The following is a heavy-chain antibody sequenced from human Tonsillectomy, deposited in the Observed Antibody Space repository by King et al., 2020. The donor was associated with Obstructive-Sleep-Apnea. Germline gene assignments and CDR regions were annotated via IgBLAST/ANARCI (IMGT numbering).Heavy chain of an antibody. V-gene: IGHV4-61*01. CDR3: ARESLLGYFEY. CDR2: ISHRGSS. D-gene: IGHD2/OR15-2a*01. Sequence: QLQESGPGLVKPSETLSLTCTVSGDSVSSGTYYWSWIRQPPGKGLEWIGYISHRGSSNYNPSLKSRVTISVDTSENQFSLNLISVTAADTAVYYCARESLLGYFEYWGQGTLVTVSS. CDR1: GDSVSSGTYY. J-gene: IGHJ4*02.